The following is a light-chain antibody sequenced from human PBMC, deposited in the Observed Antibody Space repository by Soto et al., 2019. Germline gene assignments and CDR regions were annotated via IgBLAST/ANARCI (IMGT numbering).Light chain of an antibody. CDR1: QSISNF. Sequence: DIHMTQSPSSMSASVGDRLNITCRASQSISNFLNWYQQKPGKAPKLLIYAAYSFQSGVPSRFSGSGSGTDFTLTISSLQPEDVATYYCQKYNSAPWTFGQGTKVDIK. V-gene: IGKV1-27*01. CDR3: QKYNSAPWT. CDR2: AAY. J-gene: IGKJ1*01.